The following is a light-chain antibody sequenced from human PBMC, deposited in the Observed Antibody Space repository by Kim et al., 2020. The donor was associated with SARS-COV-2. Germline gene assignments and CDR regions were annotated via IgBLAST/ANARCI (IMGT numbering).Light chain of an antibody. CDR1: QDISNS. CDR2: AAS. J-gene: IGKJ4*01. CDR3: HQYDAYPLT. Sequence: ASVGDRVTITCRASQDISNSLAWYRQKPGKAPESLIYAASSLRSGVPSKFSGSGSGTDFTLTITNLQPEDFATYYCHQYDAYPLTLGGGTKVDIK. V-gene: IGKV1-16*02.